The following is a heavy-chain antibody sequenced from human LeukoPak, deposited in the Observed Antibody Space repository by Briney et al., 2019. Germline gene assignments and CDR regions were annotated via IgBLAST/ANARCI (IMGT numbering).Heavy chain of an antibody. Sequence: GGSLRLSCAASGFTFSSYAMHWVRPAPGKGLEWVAVISYDGSNKYYADSVKGRFTISRDNSKNTLYLQMNSLRAEDTAVYYCARDRRDIVVVVAATYRYYGMDVWGKGTTVTVSS. V-gene: IGHV3-30*04. J-gene: IGHJ6*04. CDR1: GFTFSSYA. CDR2: ISYDGSNK. CDR3: ARDRRDIVVVVAATYRYYGMDV. D-gene: IGHD2-15*01.